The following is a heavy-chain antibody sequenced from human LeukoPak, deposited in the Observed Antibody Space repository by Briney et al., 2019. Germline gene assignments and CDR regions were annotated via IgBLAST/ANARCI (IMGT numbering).Heavy chain of an antibody. D-gene: IGHD6-19*01. CDR1: GGSISSYY. CDR2: IYYSGTT. V-gene: IGHV4-59*01. CDR3: ARDVAPYSSTWYFDL. Sequence: SETLSLTCTVSGGSISSYYWSWIRQPPGKGLEWIGYIYYSGTTNYNPSLKSRVTISVDTSKNQFSLRLTSVTAADTAVYYCARDVAPYSSTWYFDLWGRGTLVTVSS. J-gene: IGHJ2*01.